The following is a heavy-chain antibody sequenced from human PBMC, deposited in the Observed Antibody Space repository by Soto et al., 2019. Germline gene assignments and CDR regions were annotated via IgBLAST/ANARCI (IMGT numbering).Heavy chain of an antibody. CDR2: ISSSSSTI. V-gene: IGHV3-48*02. Sequence: GGSLRLSCAASGFTFSSYSMNWVRQAPGKGLEWVSYISSSSSTIYYADSVKVRFTISRDNAKNSLYLKMNSLRDEDTAVYYFAFSHHSSGWLYNWLDPWGEGTVVTVS. CDR1: GFTFSSYS. D-gene: IGHD6-13*01. J-gene: IGHJ5*02. CDR3: AFSHHSSGWLYNWLDP.